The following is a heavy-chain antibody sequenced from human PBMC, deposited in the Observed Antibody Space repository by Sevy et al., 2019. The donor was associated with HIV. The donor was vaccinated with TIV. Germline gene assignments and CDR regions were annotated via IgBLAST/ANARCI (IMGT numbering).Heavy chain of an antibody. Sequence: ASVKVFCKASGGTFSSYAISWVRQAPGQGLEWMGGIIPIFGTANYAQKFQGRVTITADESTSTAYMELSSLRSEDTAVYYCARGPDYSNPVGYWGQGTLVTVSS. CDR3: ARGPDYSNPVGY. J-gene: IGHJ4*02. CDR1: GGTFSSYA. D-gene: IGHD4-4*01. CDR2: IIPIFGTA. V-gene: IGHV1-69*13.